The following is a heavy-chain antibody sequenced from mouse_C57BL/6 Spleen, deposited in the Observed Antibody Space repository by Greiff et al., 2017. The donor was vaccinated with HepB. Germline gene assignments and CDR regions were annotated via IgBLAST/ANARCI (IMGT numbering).Heavy chain of an antibody. D-gene: IGHD1-1*01. CDR1: GYTFTSYW. J-gene: IGHJ3*01. V-gene: IGHV1-74*01. Sequence: QVQLQQPGAELVKPGASVKVSCKASGYTFTSYWMHWVKQRPGQGLEWIGRIHPSDSDTNYNQKFKGKATLTVDKSSSTAYMRLSSLTSEDSAVYYCAMGYYGSSSFAYWGQGTLVTVSA. CDR2: IHPSDSDT. CDR3: AMGYYGSSSFAY.